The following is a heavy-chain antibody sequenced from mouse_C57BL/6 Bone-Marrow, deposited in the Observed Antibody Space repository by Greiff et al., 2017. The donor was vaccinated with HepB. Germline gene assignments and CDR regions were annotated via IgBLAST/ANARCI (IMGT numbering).Heavy chain of an antibody. Sequence: EVQLQQSGPVLVKPGASVKMSCKASGYTFTDYYMNWVKQSHGKSLEWIGVINPYNGGTSYNQKFKGKATLTVDKSSSTAYMELNSLTSEDSAVYYCARNYGSSYLYFDYWGQGTTLTVSS. V-gene: IGHV1-19*01. D-gene: IGHD1-1*01. CDR2: INPYNGGT. CDR1: GYTFTDYY. CDR3: ARNYGSSYLYFDY. J-gene: IGHJ2*01.